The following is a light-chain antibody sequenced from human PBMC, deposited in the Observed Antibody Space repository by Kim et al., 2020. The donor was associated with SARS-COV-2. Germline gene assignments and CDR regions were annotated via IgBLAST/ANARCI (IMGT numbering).Light chain of an antibody. CDR3: QQYSNSWT. V-gene: IGKV3-15*01. J-gene: IGKJ1*01. CDR2: GAS. CDR1: QSVSNN. Sequence: SVSPGERATLFCRASQSVSNNLAWYQQKPGQAPRLLIYGASTRATGIPARFCGSGSGTEFTLTISSLQSEDFAVYCCQQYSNSWTFGQGTKVDIK.